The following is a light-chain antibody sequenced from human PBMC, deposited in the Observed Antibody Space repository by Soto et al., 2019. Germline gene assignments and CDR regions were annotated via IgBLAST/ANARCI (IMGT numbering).Light chain of an antibody. CDR3: QRYNNWPLT. J-gene: IGKJ4*01. CDR1: PLLTNTY. V-gene: IGKV3D-15*01. Sequence: ELVLTPSPGTLSLSPGALATLSCSASPLLTNTYFGWYQQKPGRALTRLIDGAATRATGIPDRFSGSGSGTEFTLTVSSLQAEDVAVDYCQRYNNWPLTFGGGTKVDIK. CDR2: GAA.